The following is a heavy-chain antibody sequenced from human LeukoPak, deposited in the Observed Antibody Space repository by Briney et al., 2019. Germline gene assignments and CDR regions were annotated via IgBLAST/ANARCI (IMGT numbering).Heavy chain of an antibody. CDR3: ARGTPLYSSSWYSYFDY. Sequence: SETLSLTCTVSGGSISSGSYYWSWIRQPAGKGLEWIGRIYTSGSTNYNPSLKRRVTISLDTSKNQFSLKLSSVTAADTAVYYCARGTPLYSSSWYSYFDYWGQGALVTVSS. CDR2: IYTSGST. D-gene: IGHD6-13*01. V-gene: IGHV4-61*02. CDR1: GGSISSGSYY. J-gene: IGHJ4*02.